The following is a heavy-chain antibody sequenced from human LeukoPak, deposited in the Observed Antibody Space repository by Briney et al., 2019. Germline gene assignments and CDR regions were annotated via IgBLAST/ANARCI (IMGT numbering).Heavy chain of an antibody. CDR2: MNPNSGNT. J-gene: IGHJ6*02. Sequence: ASVKVSCKASGYTFTSYDINWVRQATGQGLEWMGWMNPNSGNTGYAQKFQGRVTMTRDTSISTAYMELSRLRSDDTAVYYCARASAYDSSGYSYYYYYGMDVWGQGTTVTVSS. CDR3: ARASAYDSSGYSYYYYYGMDV. D-gene: IGHD3-22*01. CDR1: GYTFTSYD. V-gene: IGHV1-8*01.